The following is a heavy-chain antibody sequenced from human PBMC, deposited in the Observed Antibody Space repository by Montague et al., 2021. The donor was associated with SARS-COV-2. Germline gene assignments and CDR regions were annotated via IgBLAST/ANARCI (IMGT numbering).Heavy chain of an antibody. D-gene: IGHD3-22*01. J-gene: IGHJ4*02. CDR2: INHRGST. CDR1: DGSFSDYS. Sequence: SETRSLTCAVYDGSFSDYSWTWIRQPPGKGLEWIGEINHRGSTNYNPSLKSRVTISVDTSKNQFSLKMTSVTAADTAVYYCARGRQHINMVVVVVTGGEYYFDFLGQGTLVAVSS. V-gene: IGHV4-34*01. CDR3: ARGRQHINMVVVVVTGGEYYFDF.